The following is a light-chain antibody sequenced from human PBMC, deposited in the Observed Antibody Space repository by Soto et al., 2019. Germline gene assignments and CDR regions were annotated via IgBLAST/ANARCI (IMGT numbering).Light chain of an antibody. CDR3: QQYGSYPYT. CDR2: GAS. V-gene: IGKV3-20*01. Sequence: EVVLTQSPGTLSLSPGERVTLSCRASQSVSTSYLAWYQHKPGQAPRLLIYGASSRATGIPDRFSGSESGTDFTLTISRLEPEDFAVYYCQQYGSYPYTFGQGTKLEIK. J-gene: IGKJ2*01. CDR1: QSVSTSY.